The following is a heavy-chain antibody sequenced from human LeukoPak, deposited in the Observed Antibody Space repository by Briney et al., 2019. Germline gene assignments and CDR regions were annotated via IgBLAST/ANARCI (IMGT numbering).Heavy chain of an antibody. V-gene: IGHV4-59*12. D-gene: IGHD3-3*01. J-gene: IGHJ4*02. CDR2: IYHSGST. CDR1: GGSISSYY. CDR3: ARDRLTGGYDFWSGYRYYFDY. Sequence: SETLSLTCTVSGGSISSYYWSWIRQPPGKGLEWIGEIYHSGSTNYNPSLKSRVTISVDKSKNQFSLKLSSVTAADTAVYYCARDRLTGGYDFWSGYRYYFDYWGQGTLVTVSS.